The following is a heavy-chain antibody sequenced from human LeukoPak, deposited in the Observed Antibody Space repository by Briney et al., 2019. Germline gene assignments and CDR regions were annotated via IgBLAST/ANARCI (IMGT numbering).Heavy chain of an antibody. CDR1: GYTFTSYD. D-gene: IGHD2-2*01. Sequence: ASVTVSCKASGYTFTSYDINWVRQATGQGLEWMGWMNPNSGNTGYAQKFQGRVTMTRNTSISTAYMELSSLRSEDTAVYYCARDLGVVPAARGYYYYYGMDVWGQGTTVTVSS. J-gene: IGHJ6*02. CDR2: MNPNSGNT. V-gene: IGHV1-8*01. CDR3: ARDLGVVPAARGYYYYYGMDV.